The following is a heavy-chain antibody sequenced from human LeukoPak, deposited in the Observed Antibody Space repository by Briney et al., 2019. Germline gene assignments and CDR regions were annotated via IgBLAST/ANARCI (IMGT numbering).Heavy chain of an antibody. V-gene: IGHV3-23*01. CDR1: GFTFSSYA. CDR2: ISGSGGST. CDR3: AKSLNYIAARPGYFDY. D-gene: IGHD6-6*01. J-gene: IGHJ4*02. Sequence: PGGSLRLSCAASGFTFSSYAMSWVRQAPGKGLEWVSAISGSGGSTYYADSVKGRFTISRDNSKNTLYLQMNSLRAEDTAVYYCAKSLNYIAARPGYFDYWGQGTLVTVPS.